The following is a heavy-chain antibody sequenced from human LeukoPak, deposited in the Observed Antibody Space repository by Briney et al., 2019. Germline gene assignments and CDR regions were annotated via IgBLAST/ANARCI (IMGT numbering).Heavy chain of an antibody. V-gene: IGHV3-30*04. D-gene: IGHD1-26*01. Sequence: GGSLRLSCAASGFTFSSYGMHWVRQAPGKGLEWVAVIYYDGSNKYYADSVKGRFTISRDNSKNTLYLQMNSLRAEDTAVYYCARDRVYSVSSLFDYWGQGTLVTVSS. CDR3: ARDRVYSVSSLFDY. CDR2: IYYDGSNK. CDR1: GFTFSSYG. J-gene: IGHJ4*02.